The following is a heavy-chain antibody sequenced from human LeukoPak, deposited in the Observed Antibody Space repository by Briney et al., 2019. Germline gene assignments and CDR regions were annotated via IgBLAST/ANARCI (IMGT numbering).Heavy chain of an antibody. D-gene: IGHD3-10*01. CDR2: ISYDGSNK. J-gene: IGHJ4*02. CDR1: GFTFSSYG. CDR3: AKDPSYYGSGSYVDY. V-gene: IGHV3-30*18. Sequence: PGRSLRLSCAAPGFTFSSYGMHWVRQAPGKGLEWVAVISYDGSNKYYADSVKGRFTISRDNSKNTLYLQMNSLRAVDTAVYYCAKDPSYYGSGSYVDYWGQGTLVTVSS.